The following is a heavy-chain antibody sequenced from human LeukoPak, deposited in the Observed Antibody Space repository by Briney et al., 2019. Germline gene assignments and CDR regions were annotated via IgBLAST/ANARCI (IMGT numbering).Heavy chain of an antibody. J-gene: IGHJ4*02. V-gene: IGHV4-4*07. CDR3: ARADYYGSGSYPADY. CDR2: IHTSGSP. CDR1: GGSISSYY. Sequence: SETLSLTCTVSGGSISSYYWSWIRQPAGKGLEWIGRIHTSGSPNYNPSLKSRISISVDTSKNQFSLKLSSVTAADTAVYYCARADYYGSGSYPADYWGQGTLVTVSS. D-gene: IGHD3-10*01.